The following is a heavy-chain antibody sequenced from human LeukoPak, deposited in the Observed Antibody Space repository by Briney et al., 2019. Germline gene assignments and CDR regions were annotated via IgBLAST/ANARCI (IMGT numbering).Heavy chain of an antibody. D-gene: IGHD5-18*01. Sequence: SETLSLTCTVSGGSISISNYYWAWVRQPPGEGLEWIGSIYYSGSTYYYPSLKSRVTIFADTSKNQFSLKLSSVTAADTAVYYCARVTSGYSYGHFDYWGQGTLVTVSS. CDR1: GGSISISNYY. V-gene: IGHV4-39*07. CDR2: IYYSGST. J-gene: IGHJ4*02. CDR3: ARVTSGYSYGHFDY.